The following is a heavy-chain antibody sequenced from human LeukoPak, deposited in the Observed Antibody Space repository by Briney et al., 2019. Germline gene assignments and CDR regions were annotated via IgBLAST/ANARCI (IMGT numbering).Heavy chain of an antibody. CDR1: GFTFSSYG. Sequence: PGGSLRLSCAASGFTFSSYGMHWVRQAPGKGLEWVAVISYDGSNKYYADSVKGRFTISRDNSKNTLYLQMNSLRAEDTAVYYCAKDRAVQQQLVRGYFRHWGQGTLVTVSS. J-gene: IGHJ1*01. V-gene: IGHV3-30*18. CDR2: ISYDGSNK. D-gene: IGHD6-13*01. CDR3: AKDRAVQQQLVRGYFRH.